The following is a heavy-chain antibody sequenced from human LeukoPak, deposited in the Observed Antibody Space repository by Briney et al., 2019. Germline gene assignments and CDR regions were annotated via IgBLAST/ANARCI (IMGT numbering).Heavy chain of an antibody. Sequence: GGSLRLSCTASGFTFRSYWMNWVRQAPGKGLEWVANIKQDGTERNYVDSVRGRFTISRDNAKSSLYLQMNSLRVDDTAVYYCGREVIAGATTDYWGQGVLVAVSP. CDR3: GREVIAGATTDY. J-gene: IGHJ4*02. CDR2: IKQDGTER. CDR1: GFTFRSYW. D-gene: IGHD1-26*01. V-gene: IGHV3-7*01.